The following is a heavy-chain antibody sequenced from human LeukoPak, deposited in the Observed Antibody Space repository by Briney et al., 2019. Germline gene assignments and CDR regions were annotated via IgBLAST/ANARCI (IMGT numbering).Heavy chain of an antibody. CDR3: ARQRREPHASIAARVVIDY. J-gene: IGHJ4*02. V-gene: IGHV1-46*01. CDR2: INPSGGST. D-gene: IGHD6-6*01. Sequence: ASVKVSCKASGYTFTSYYMRWVRQAPGQGLEWMGIINPSGGSTSYAQKFQGRVTMTRDTSTSTVYMELSSLKASDTAMYYCARQRREPHASIAARVVIDYWGQGTLVTVSS. CDR1: GYTFTSYY.